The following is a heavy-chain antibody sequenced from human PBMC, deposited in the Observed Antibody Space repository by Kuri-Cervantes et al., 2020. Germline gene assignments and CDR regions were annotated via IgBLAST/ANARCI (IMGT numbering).Heavy chain of an antibody. D-gene: IGHD3-9*01. CDR1: GGSVSSGSYY. V-gene: IGHV4-61*01. CDR3: ARTYDILTAYLNHFDF. Sequence: SETLSLTCTVSGGSVSSGSYYWSWIRQPPGKGLEWIGYIYYSGSTNYNPSLKSRVTISVDTSKNQFSLKLSSVTAADTAVYYCARTYDILTAYLNHFDFWGQGTLVTVSS. CDR2: IYYSGST. J-gene: IGHJ4*02.